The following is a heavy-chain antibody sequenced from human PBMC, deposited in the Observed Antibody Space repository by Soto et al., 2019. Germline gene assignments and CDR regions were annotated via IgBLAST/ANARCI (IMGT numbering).Heavy chain of an antibody. J-gene: IGHJ3*02. D-gene: IGHD4-17*01. CDR3: ARPRASGDYAFDI. Sequence: QVQLVQSGAEVQKPGASVKVSCKASGYTFTSYYMHWVRQAPGQGLEWMGIINPSGGSTSYAQKFQGRITMSRDTATSTVYMELSSLRSQDTAVYYCARPRASGDYAFDIWGQGTMVTVSS. CDR1: GYTFTSYY. V-gene: IGHV1-46*01. CDR2: INPSGGST.